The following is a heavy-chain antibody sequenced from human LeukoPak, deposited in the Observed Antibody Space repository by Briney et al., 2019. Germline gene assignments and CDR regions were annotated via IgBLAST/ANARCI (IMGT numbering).Heavy chain of an antibody. CDR2: INPSGGST. J-gene: IGHJ4*02. D-gene: IGHD3-10*01. CDR1: GYTFTSYA. V-gene: IGHV1-46*01. Sequence: ASVKVSCKASGYTFTSYAMNWVRQAPGQGLEWMGIINPSGGSTSYAQKFQGRVTMTRDMSTSTVYMELSSLRSEDTAVYYCARDLIRSDYYPDYWGQGTLVTVSS. CDR3: ARDLIRSDYYPDY.